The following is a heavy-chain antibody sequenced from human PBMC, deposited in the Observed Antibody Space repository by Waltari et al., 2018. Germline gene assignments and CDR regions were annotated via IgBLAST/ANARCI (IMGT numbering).Heavy chain of an antibody. Sequence: EVQLVESGGGLIQPGGSLRLSCAVSGFTVSTNYMSWVRQAPGKGLEWVSVIYTGGDTYYADSVKGRFSISRDNSKNTLYLQMNSLRVEDTAIYYGARGWIGTTSLGHDGMDVWGQGTTVTVSS. CDR3: ARGWIGTTSLGHDGMDV. CDR1: GFTVSTNY. D-gene: IGHD4-17*01. CDR2: IYTGGDT. J-gene: IGHJ6*02. V-gene: IGHV3-53*01.